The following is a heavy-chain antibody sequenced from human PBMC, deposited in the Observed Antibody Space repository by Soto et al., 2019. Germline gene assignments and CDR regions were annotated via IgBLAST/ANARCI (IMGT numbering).Heavy chain of an antibody. CDR3: XXXXXXXXXXXXXFDT. Sequence: QVQLVESGGGLVKPGGSLRVSCAASGFSFSXXXXXXXXXXXXXXXXXXSYISGSGDNIHYADSVKGRFTISRDNAKXXXXXXXXXXXXXXXXXXXXXXXXXXXXXXXXXFDTWGQGTLVTVSS. CDR2: ISGSGDNI. CDR1: GFSFSXXX. J-gene: IGHJ5*02. V-gene: IGHV3-11*01.